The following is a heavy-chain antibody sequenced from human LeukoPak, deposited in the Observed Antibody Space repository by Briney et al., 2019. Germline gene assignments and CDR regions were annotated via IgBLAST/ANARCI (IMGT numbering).Heavy chain of an antibody. Sequence: ASETLSLTCTVSGGSISSGSYYWSWIRQPAGKGLEWIGRIYTSGSTNYNPSLKSRVTISVDTSKNQFSLKLSSVTAADTAVYYCARDLSGRVGATAVNYFDYWGQGTLVTVSS. CDR2: IYTSGST. CDR1: GGSISSGSYY. J-gene: IGHJ4*02. V-gene: IGHV4-61*02. D-gene: IGHD1-26*01. CDR3: ARDLSGRVGATAVNYFDY.